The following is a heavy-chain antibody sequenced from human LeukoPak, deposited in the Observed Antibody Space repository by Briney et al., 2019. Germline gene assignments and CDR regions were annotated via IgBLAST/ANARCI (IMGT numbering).Heavy chain of an antibody. CDR2: FSDKTT. Sequence: GGSLRLSCAASGFTFDDYGMSWVRQAPGKGLEWVSGFSDKTTYYTDSVKGRFTISRDNYMNALYLQMNSLRVEDTAVYYCVKRSGSGSYFDYWGQGALVTVSS. J-gene: IGHJ4*02. V-gene: IGHV3-23*01. CDR3: VKRSGSGSYFDY. CDR1: GFTFDDYG. D-gene: IGHD3-10*01.